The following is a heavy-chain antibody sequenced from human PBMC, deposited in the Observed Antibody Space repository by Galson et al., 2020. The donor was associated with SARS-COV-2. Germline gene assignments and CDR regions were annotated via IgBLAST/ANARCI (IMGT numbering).Heavy chain of an antibody. CDR2: IIPIFTTP. J-gene: IGHJ1*01. D-gene: IGHD1-26*01. CDR3: ALHQNFVGHSRGIDH. CDR1: GVAFIRHA. V-gene: IGHV1-69*13. Sequence: SVKVSCRSSGVAFIRHAISWVRQAPGHGLEWMGGIIPIFTTPNYVEKFQGRVTITADGSTSTAYMELSGLRSEDTAVYYCALHQNFVGHSRGIDHWGQGTLVTVSS.